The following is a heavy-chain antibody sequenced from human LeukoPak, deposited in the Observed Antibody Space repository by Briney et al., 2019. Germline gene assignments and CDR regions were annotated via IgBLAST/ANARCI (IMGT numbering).Heavy chain of an antibody. Sequence: GGSLRLSCVASGFTFSYAWISWVRQAPGKGLEWVGQIKSKNDGGTIDYAAPVKGRFTISRDDSKNTVFLQMNSLKTEDTAVYHCTTEVFWGQGTLVTVSS. CDR1: GFTFSYAW. V-gene: IGHV3-15*01. CDR3: TTEVF. J-gene: IGHJ4*02. CDR2: IKSKNDGGTI.